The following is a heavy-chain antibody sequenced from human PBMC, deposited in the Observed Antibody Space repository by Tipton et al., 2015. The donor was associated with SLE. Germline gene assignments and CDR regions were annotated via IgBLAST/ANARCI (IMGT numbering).Heavy chain of an antibody. V-gene: IGHV4-39*07. CDR1: GGSISSSSYY. D-gene: IGHD6-13*01. CDR2: VFYSGST. Sequence: TLSLTCTVSGGSISSSSYYWGWIRQPPGKGLEWIGNVFYSGSTSYNPSLKSRVTISLDTSKNQFFLNLTSVTAADTAVFYCARMSRWSFDNWGQGTLVTVSS. J-gene: IGHJ4*02. CDR3: ARMSRWSFDN.